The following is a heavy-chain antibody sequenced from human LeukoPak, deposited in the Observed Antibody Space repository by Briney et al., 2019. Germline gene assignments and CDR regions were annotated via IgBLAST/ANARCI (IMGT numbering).Heavy chain of an antibody. CDR1: GGSVRTYY. J-gene: IGHJ4*02. Sequence: SETLSLTCTVSGGSVRTYYWSWIRQSPGKGLEWIGYIYSGSTNYNPSLKSRVTISVDASKNQCSLKLRSVTAADTAVYFCAGAHSNSFYFDFWGQGTLVSVAS. D-gene: IGHD4-11*01. V-gene: IGHV4-59*02. CDR3: AGAHSNSFYFDF. CDR2: IYSGST.